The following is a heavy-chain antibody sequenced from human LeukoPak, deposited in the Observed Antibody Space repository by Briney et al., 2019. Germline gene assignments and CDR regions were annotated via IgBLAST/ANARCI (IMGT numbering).Heavy chain of an antibody. J-gene: IGHJ3*02. CDR1: GESFRGFY. Sequence: PSETLSLTCAVYGESFRGFYWTGLRQPPGKGLEWIGDINHSGNTKYNPSLKSRVTISVYTSKNQFSLRVASVTAADTAVYYCARVATVTTGPPNDAFDIWGQGTMVTVSS. CDR2: INHSGNT. V-gene: IGHV4-34*01. D-gene: IGHD4-17*01. CDR3: ARVATVTTGPPNDAFDI.